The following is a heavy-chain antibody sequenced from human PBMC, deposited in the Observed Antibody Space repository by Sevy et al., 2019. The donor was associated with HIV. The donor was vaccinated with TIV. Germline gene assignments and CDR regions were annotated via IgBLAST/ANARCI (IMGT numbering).Heavy chain of an antibody. D-gene: IGHD2-2*01. CDR1: DGSFSGYY. CDR3: ARSPPVVVVPGAPSWFDP. J-gene: IGHJ5*02. V-gene: IGHV4-34*01. CDR2: INESGIT. Sequence: SETLSLTCAVHDGSFSGYYWNWIRQLPGKGLEWIGEINESGITYYNPSLKSRVTISVDTSKKQFSLMLNSVTAVDSAVYFCARSPPVVVVPGAPSWFDPWGQGTLVTVS.